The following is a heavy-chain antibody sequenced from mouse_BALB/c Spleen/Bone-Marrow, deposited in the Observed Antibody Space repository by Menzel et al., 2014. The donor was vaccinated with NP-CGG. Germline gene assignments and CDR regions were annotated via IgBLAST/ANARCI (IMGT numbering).Heavy chain of an antibody. CDR2: IWSGERT. CDR3: ARMREDYDGFAY. J-gene: IGHJ3*01. Sequence: QVQLQQSGPGLVQPSQSLSISCTVSGFSLTNCGVHWVRQSPGQGLEWLGVIWSGERTDYNAAFISRLSISKDNSKSQVFFKMNSLQPNDTAIYYCARMREDYDGFAYWGQGTLVTDSA. D-gene: IGHD2-4*01. V-gene: IGHV2-2*02. CDR1: GFSLTNCG.